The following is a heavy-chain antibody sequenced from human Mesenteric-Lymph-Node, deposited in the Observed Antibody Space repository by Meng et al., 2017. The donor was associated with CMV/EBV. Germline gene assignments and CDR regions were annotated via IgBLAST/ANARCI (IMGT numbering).Heavy chain of an antibody. CDR3: ARQLGLVGATCYFDY. J-gene: IGHJ4*02. Sequence: SETLSLTCTVSGGSISSSSYYWGWIRQPPGKGLEWIGSIYYSGSTYYNPSLKSRITISVDTSKNQFSLKLSSVTAADTAVYYCARQLGLVGATCYFDYWGQGTLVTVSS. D-gene: IGHD1-26*01. V-gene: IGHV4-39*01. CDR1: GGSISSSSYY. CDR2: IYYSGST.